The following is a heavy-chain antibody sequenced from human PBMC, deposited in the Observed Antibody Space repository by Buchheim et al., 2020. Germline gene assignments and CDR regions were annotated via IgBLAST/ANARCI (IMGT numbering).Heavy chain of an antibody. Sequence: QVQLVESGGGVVQPGRSLRLSCAASGFTFSSYGMHWVRQAPGKGLEWVAVIWYDESNKYYADSVKGRFTISRDNSKNTLYLQMNSLRAEDTAVYYCARDGFGYYDSSGYPDYWGQGTL. V-gene: IGHV3-33*01. J-gene: IGHJ4*02. CDR1: GFTFSSYG. CDR3: ARDGFGYYDSSGYPDY. CDR2: IWYDESNK. D-gene: IGHD3-22*01.